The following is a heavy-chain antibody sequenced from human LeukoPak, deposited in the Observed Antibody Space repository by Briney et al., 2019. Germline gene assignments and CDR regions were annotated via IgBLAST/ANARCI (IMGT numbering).Heavy chain of an antibody. CDR2: IYYSGST. V-gene: IGHV4-31*03. J-gene: IGHJ5*02. Sequence: SETLSLTCTVSGGSISSGGYYWSWIRQHPGKGLEWIGYIYYSGSTYYNPSLKSRVTISVDTSMNQFSLKLSSVTAADTAVYYCARGGGWYNWFDPWGQGTLVTVSS. CDR1: GGSISSGGYY. D-gene: IGHD2-15*01. CDR3: ARGGGWYNWFDP.